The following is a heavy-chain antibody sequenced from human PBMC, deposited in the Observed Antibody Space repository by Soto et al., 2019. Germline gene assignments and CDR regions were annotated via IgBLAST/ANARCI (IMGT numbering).Heavy chain of an antibody. J-gene: IGHJ4*02. CDR1: GFTFSSYG. V-gene: IGHV3-33*01. CDR2: IWYDGSNK. Sequence: QVQLVESGGGVVQPGRSLRLSCAASGFTFSSYGMLWVRQAPAKGLEWVAVIWYDGSNKYYADSVKGRFTISRDNSKNTVYLQMNSLRVEDTAVHYCARLCSGWSLDYWGQGTLVTVSS. CDR3: ARLCSGWSLDY. D-gene: IGHD6-19*01.